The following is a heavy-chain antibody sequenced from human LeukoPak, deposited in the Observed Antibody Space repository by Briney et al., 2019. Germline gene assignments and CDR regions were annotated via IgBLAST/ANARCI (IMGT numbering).Heavy chain of an antibody. CDR3: ARVLLPLGVVIVFNGFDI. V-gene: IGHV3-7*01. Sequence: PGGSLRLSCAASGFTFNCYWMTWVRQAPGKGLEWVANIKQDGGEIYYVDSVKGRFTVSRDNAKKSLYLQMNSLRAEDTAVYYCARVLLPLGVVIVFNGFDIWGQGTMVTVSS. J-gene: IGHJ3*02. CDR2: IKQDGGEI. CDR1: GFTFNCYW. D-gene: IGHD3-3*01.